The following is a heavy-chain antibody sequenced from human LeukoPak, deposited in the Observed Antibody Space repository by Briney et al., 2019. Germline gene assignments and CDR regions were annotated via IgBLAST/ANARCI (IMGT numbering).Heavy chain of an antibody. D-gene: IGHD6-6*01. J-gene: IGHJ4*02. CDR2: ISSSGSTI. Sequence: GGSLRLSCAASGFTFSDHYMSWIRQAPGKGLEWVSYISSSGSTIYYADSVKGRFTISRDNSKNTLYLQMNSLRAEDTAVYYCAKDKAARPGKGPLNLDYWGQGTLVTVSS. CDR3: AKDKAARPGKGPLNLDY. V-gene: IGHV3-11*04. CDR1: GFTFSDHY.